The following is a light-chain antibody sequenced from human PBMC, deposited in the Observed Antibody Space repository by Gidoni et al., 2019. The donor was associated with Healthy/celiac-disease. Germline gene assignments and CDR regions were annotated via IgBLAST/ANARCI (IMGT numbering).Light chain of an antibody. CDR3: QQYYGTPFT. V-gene: IGKV4-1*01. J-gene: IGKJ3*01. CDR2: WAS. CDR1: QSVLYSSNNKNY. Sequence: DIVMTQSPDSLAVSLGERATINCKSRQSVLYSSNNKNYLAWYQQKPGQPPKLLIYWASTRVSGVPDRFSGSGSGTDFTLTISSLQAEDVAVYYCQQYYGTPFTFGPXTKVEIK.